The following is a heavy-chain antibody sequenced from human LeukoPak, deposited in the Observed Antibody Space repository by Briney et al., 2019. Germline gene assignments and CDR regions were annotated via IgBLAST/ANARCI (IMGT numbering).Heavy chain of an antibody. CDR1: GFTFSSYS. V-gene: IGHV3-48*01. Sequence: GGSLRLSCVASGFTFSSYSMNWVRQAPGKGLEWISYISSASSIVYYADSVKGRFTISRDNAKNSLYLQINSLRAEDTAVYYCARRAGAYSHPYDYWGQGTLVTVSS. D-gene: IGHD4/OR15-4a*01. J-gene: IGHJ4*02. CDR3: ARRAGAYSHPYDY. CDR2: ISSASSIV.